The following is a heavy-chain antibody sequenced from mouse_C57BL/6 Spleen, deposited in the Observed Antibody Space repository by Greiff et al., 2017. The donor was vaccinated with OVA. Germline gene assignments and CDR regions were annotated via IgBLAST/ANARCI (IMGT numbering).Heavy chain of an antibody. CDR2: INPYNGGT. J-gene: IGHJ2*01. Sequence: VHVKQSGPVLVKPGASVKMSCKASGYTFTDYYMNWVKQSHGKSLEWIGVINPYNGGTSYNQKFKGKATLTVDKSSSTAYMELNSLTSEDSAVYYCARKGWGDYWGQGTTLTVSS. D-gene: IGHD3-3*01. CDR3: ARKGWGDY. V-gene: IGHV1-19*01. CDR1: GYTFTDYY.